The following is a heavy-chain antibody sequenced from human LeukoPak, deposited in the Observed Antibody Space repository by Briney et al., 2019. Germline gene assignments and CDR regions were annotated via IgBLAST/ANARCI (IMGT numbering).Heavy chain of an antibody. V-gene: IGHV1-18*01. CDR3: ARVPPLAPSLDI. J-gene: IGHJ3*02. CDR2: ISAYNGNT. CDR1: GGTFSSYG. D-gene: IGHD1-26*01. Sequence: ASVKVSCKASGGTFSSYGISWVRQAPGQGLEWMGWISAYNGNTNYAQKLQGRVTMTTDTSTSTAYMELRSLRSDDTAVYYCARVPPLAPSLDIWGQGTMVTVSS.